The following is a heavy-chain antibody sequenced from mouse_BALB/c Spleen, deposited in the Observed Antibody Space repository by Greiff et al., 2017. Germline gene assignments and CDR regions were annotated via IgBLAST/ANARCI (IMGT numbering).Heavy chain of an antibody. J-gene: IGHJ4*01. V-gene: IGHV14-1*02. CDR3: ARWGSGYGGAMDY. Sequence: VQLQQSGAELVRPGALVKLSCKASGFNIKDYYMHWVKQRPGQGLDWIGYINPYNDYTSYNQKFKGKATLTVDKSSSTAYMELSSLTSEDSAVYYCARWGSGYGGAMDYWGQGTSVTVSS. CDR2: INPYNDYT. CDR1: GFNIKDYY. D-gene: IGHD3-1*01.